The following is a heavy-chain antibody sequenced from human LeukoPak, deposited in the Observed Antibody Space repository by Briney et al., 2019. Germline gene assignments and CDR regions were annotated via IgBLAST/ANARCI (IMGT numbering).Heavy chain of an antibody. J-gene: IGHJ2*01. V-gene: IGHV3-53*01. Sequence: PGGSLRLSCAASGFTFSNAWMSWVRQAPGKGLEWVSVFYSGGDTHYADSVKGRFTISRDNSKNTLYLQMNSLRAEDTAVYYCARDSTGYWYFDLWGRGTLVSVSS. CDR3: ARDSTGYWYFDL. CDR1: GFTFSNAW. CDR2: FYSGGDT. D-gene: IGHD3-3*02.